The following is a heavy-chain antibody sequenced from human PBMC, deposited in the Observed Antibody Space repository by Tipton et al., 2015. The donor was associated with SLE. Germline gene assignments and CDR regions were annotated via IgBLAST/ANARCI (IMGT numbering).Heavy chain of an antibody. CDR2: IYSGGST. Sequence: SLRLSCAASGFTVSSNYMSWVRQAPGKGLEWVSVIYSGGSTYYADSVKGRFTISRDNSKNTLYLQMNSLRAEDTAVYYCARSLSHYDSSGYEGAFDIWGQGTMVTVSS. CDR1: GFTVSSNY. CDR3: ARSLSHYDSSGYEGAFDI. J-gene: IGHJ3*02. D-gene: IGHD3-22*01. V-gene: IGHV3-53*01.